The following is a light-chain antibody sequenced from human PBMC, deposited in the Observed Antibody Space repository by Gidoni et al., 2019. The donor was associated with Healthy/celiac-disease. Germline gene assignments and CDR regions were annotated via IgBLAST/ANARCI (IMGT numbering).Light chain of an antibody. J-gene: IGKJ2*03. V-gene: IGKV3-11*01. CDR1: QSVSSY. CDR2: DAS. Sequence: EIVLTQSPATLSLSPGERATLSCRASQSVSSYLAWYQQKPGQAPRLLTYDASNRATGIPARFSGRGSGPPFPLTISSLEPVDFAVSYCQPLSNWPPMSSFXPXTKLEI. CDR3: QPLSNWPPMSS.